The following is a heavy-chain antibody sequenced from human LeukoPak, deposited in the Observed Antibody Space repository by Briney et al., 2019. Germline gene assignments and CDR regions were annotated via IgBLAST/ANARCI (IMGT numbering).Heavy chain of an antibody. CDR2: INHSGST. Sequence: PSETLSLTCAVYGGSFSGYYWSWIRQPPGKGLEWIGEINHSGSTNYNSSLKSRVTISVDTSKNQFSLKLSSVTAADTAVYYCASRSYSRDGYNFSYYYYYGMDVWGQGTTVTVSS. CDR3: ASRSYSRDGYNFSYYYYYGMDV. J-gene: IGHJ6*02. CDR1: GGSFSGYY. V-gene: IGHV4-34*01. D-gene: IGHD5-24*01.